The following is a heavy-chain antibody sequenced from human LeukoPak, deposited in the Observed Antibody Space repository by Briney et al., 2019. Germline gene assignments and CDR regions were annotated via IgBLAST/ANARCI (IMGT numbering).Heavy chain of an antibody. CDR2: IYYSGST. CDR1: GGSISSSSYY. D-gene: IGHD4-11*01. V-gene: IGHV4-39*07. CDR3: ARDSYRGYYSNFDY. Sequence: SETLSLTCTVSGGSISSSSYYWGWIRQPPGKGLEWIGSIYYSGSTYYNPYLKSRVTISVDTSKNQFSLKLSSVTAADTAVYYCARDSYRGYYSNFDYWGQGTLVTVSS. J-gene: IGHJ4*02.